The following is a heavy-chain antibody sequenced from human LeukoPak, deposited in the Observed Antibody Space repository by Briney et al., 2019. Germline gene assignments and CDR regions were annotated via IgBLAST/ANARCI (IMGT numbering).Heavy chain of an antibody. D-gene: IGHD3-22*01. CDR2: INPNSGGT. V-gene: IGHV1-2*02. J-gene: IGHJ4*02. CDR3: ARVLNRSGSGYFGY. Sequence: ASVKVSCKASGYTFTSYGISWVRQAPGQGLEWMGWINPNSGGTNYAQKFQGRVTMTRDTSISTAYMELSRLRSDDTAVYYCARVLNRSGSGYFGYWGQGTLVTVSS. CDR1: GYTFTSYG.